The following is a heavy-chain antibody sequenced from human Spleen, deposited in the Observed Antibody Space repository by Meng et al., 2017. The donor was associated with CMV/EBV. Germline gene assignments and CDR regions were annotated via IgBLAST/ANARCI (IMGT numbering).Heavy chain of an antibody. CDR3: ARGRTPTDH. Sequence: GPLRLSCAVYGGSFSGYYWSWIRQPPGKGLEWIGYIYYTGSTTYNPSLKSRLTISVDTSKNQFSLKLSSVTTADTAVYYCARGRTPTDHWGQGTLVTVSS. J-gene: IGHJ4*02. CDR1: GGSFSGYY. CDR2: IYYTGST. V-gene: IGHV4-59*01.